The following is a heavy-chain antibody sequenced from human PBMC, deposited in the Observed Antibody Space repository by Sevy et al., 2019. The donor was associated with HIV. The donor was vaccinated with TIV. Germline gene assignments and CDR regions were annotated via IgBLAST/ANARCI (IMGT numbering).Heavy chain of an antibody. J-gene: IGHJ3*02. CDR3: ARFGEGTAIQGAFDI. D-gene: IGHD3-10*01. V-gene: IGHV3-53*01. CDR2: IYSGGST. Sequence: GGSLRLSCAASGFTVSSNYMSWVRQAPGKGLEWVSVIYSGGSTYYADSVKGRFTISRDNSKNTLYLQMNGLRAEDTAVYYCARFGEGTAIQGAFDIWGQGTMVTVSS. CDR1: GFTVSSNY.